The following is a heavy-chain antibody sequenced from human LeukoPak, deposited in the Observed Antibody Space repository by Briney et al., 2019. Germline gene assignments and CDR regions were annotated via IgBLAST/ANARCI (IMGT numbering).Heavy chain of an antibody. V-gene: IGHV6-1*01. J-gene: IGHJ4*02. CDR1: GDSVSSNSAA. D-gene: IGHD6-19*01. CDR2: TYYRSKWYN. CDR3: ASSSGWEYYFDY. Sequence: SQTLSLTCAISGDSVSSNSAAWNWIRQSPSSGLEWLGRTYYRSKWYNDYAVSVKSRITINPDTSKNQFSLQLNSVTPEDTAVYYCASSSGWEYYFDYWGQGTLVTVSS.